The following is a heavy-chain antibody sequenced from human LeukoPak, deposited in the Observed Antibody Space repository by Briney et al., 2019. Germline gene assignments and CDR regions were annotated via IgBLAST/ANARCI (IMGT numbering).Heavy chain of an antibody. CDR3: TTADYGGNFDY. CDR2: IKSKTDGGAT. CDR1: GFTFSNAW. V-gene: IGHV3-15*01. D-gene: IGHD4-23*01. Sequence: GGSLRLSCAASGFTFSNAWMSWIRQAPGKGLEWVGRIKSKTDGGATDYAAPVKGRFTISRDDSKNTLYLQMNSLKTEDTAVYYCTTADYGGNFDYWGQGTLVTVSS. J-gene: IGHJ4*02.